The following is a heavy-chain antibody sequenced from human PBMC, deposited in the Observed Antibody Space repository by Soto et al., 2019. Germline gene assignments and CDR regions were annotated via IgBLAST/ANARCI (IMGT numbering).Heavy chain of an antibody. D-gene: IGHD2-21*02. CDR2: ISYDGSNK. CDR3: AKDLDTVTADY. Sequence: GGSLRLSCAASGFTLSSYGMHWVRQAPGKGLEWVAVISYDGSNKYYADSVKGRFTISRDNSKNTLYLQMNSLRAEDTAVYYCAKDLDTVTADYWGQGTLVTVSS. J-gene: IGHJ4*02. CDR1: GFTLSSYG. V-gene: IGHV3-30*18.